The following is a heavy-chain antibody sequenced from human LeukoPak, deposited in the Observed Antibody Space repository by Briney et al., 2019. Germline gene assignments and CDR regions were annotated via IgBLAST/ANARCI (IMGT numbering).Heavy chain of an antibody. CDR3: ARPRRAERDEDF. D-gene: IGHD1-1*01. CDR1: GYSFTNYW. Sequence: GESLKISCKASGYSFTNYWIGWVGQMPGKGLEWMGMINPGDTNIAYSPSFQGQVTISADRSISTAYLQWSSLKASDTAMYYCARPRRAERDEDFWGQGTLVTVSS. V-gene: IGHV5-51*01. CDR2: INPGDTNI. J-gene: IGHJ4*02.